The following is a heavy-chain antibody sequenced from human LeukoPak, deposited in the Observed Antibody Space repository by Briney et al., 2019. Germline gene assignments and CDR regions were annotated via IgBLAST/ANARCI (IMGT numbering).Heavy chain of an antibody. J-gene: IGHJ4*02. CDR3: ARAGTVTTASDY. CDR2: ISHNGAST. D-gene: IGHD4-17*01. CDR1: GFTFSSYA. Sequence: GGSLRLSCAASGFTFSSYAVFWVRQAPGKGLDFVSGISHNGASTYYANSVKGRFTISRDNSKNTLYLQMNSLRAEDTAVYYCARAGTVTTASDYWGQGTLVTVSS. V-gene: IGHV3-64*01.